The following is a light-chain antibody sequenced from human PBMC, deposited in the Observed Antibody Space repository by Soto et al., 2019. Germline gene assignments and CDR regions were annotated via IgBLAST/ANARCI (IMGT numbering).Light chain of an antibody. CDR3: QQRSNWPIT. CDR1: QSVSSY. CDR2: DAS. V-gene: IGKV3-11*01. Sequence: EIVLTQSPATLSLSPGERATLSCRASQSVSSYLAWYQQKPGQAPRLLIYDASNRATGIPARFSGSVSGTDFTLTIRSLEPEDFAVYYCQQRSNWPITFGQGTRLEIK. J-gene: IGKJ5*01.